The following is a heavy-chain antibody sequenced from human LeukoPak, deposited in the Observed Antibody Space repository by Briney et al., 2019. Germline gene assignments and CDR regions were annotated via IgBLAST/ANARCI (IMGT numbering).Heavy chain of an antibody. Sequence: SGSPSLTSADPGGSPSSSNSWSWFPQPPGKGLEWMREIYHSGSTNYNPSLKSRVTISVDKTKNQFSLNLSCVTAADTAVYYCARGDYYGSGSYYFDYWGQGTQVTVSS. V-gene: IGHV4-4*02. CDR1: GGSPSSSNS. D-gene: IGHD3-10*01. CDR2: IYHSGST. CDR3: ARGDYYGSGSYYFDY. J-gene: IGHJ4*02.